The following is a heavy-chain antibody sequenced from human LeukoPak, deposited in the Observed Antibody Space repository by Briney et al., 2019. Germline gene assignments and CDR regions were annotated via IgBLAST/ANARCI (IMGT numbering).Heavy chain of an antibody. Sequence: GGSLRLSCAASGFTFSSYEMHWVRQAPGKGLEWVSVIYSGGSTYYADSVKGRFTISRDNSKNTLYLQMNSLRAEDTAVYYCAKGDYGSGSYYFDYWGQGTLVTVSS. CDR1: GFTFSSYE. CDR3: AKGDYGSGSYYFDY. V-gene: IGHV3-53*01. D-gene: IGHD3-10*01. CDR2: IYSGGST. J-gene: IGHJ4*02.